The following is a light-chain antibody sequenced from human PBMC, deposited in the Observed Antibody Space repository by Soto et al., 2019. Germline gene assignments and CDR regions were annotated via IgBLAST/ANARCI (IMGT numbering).Light chain of an antibody. CDR2: DAS. V-gene: IGKV3-11*01. J-gene: IGKJ4*01. CDR3: QQRSNWPGLT. Sequence: EIVLTQSPATLSLSPGERATLSCRASQSVSSYLAWYQQKPGQAPRLLIYDASNRATGIPARFSGSGSGTDFSSTISSLEPEDFAVYDCQQRSNWPGLTFGGGTKVEIK. CDR1: QSVSSY.